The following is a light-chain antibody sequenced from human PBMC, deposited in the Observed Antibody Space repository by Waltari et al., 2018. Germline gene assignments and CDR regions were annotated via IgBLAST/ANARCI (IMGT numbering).Light chain of an antibody. CDR2: YDS. J-gene: IGLJ1*01. CDR3: SAWDSNLSAYV. V-gene: IGLV3-21*01. Sequence: SYVVTQSPSVSVAPGETARITCGGDNIGSKSVHWYQQRPGQAPVLVISYDSDRPSGIPERFSASRSGNTASLTITGLQPEDEADYYCSAWDSNLSAYVFGTGTKVTVL. CDR1: NIGSKS.